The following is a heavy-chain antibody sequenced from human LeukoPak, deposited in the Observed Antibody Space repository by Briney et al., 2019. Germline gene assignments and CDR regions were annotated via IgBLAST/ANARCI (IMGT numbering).Heavy chain of an antibody. D-gene: IGHD5-12*01. Sequence: SETLSLTCTVSGASIGSTTYYWDWFRQPPGKGLEWIGNIYDGGSTHYNPSLKSRFTMSVDTSKNHFSLRLNSVTAADTAIYYCATHRRPGSGGYENAFEIWGQGPLVTVSS. CDR1: GASIGSTTYY. CDR2: IYDGGST. J-gene: IGHJ3*02. V-gene: IGHV4-39*01. CDR3: ATHRRPGSGGYENAFEI.